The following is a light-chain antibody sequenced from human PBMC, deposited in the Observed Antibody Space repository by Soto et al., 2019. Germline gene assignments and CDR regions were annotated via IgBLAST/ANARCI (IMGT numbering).Light chain of an antibody. J-gene: IGKJ5*01. CDR1: QSVSSN. Sequence: EIVMTQSPATLSVSPGERATLSCRASQSVSSNLAWYQQKPGQAPRLLIYGASTRATGIPARFSGSRSRTEFTLTISSLQSEDFAVYYCQQYHNWPPTFGQGTRLEIK. V-gene: IGKV3-15*01. CDR2: GAS. CDR3: QQYHNWPPT.